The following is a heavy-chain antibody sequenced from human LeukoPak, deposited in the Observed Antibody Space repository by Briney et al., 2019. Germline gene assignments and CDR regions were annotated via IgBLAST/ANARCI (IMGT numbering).Heavy chain of an antibody. D-gene: IGHD1-26*01. CDR3: ANLIVGATFDY. CDR1: GFTFSSFA. Sequence: PGGSLRLSCVASGFTFSSFAMSWVRQAPGKGLEWVSAINGGGGSTYYADSVKGRFTISRDNSKNTLYLQMNSLRAEDTAVYYCANLIVGATFDYWGQGTLVTVSS. V-gene: IGHV3-23*01. J-gene: IGHJ4*02. CDR2: INGGGGST.